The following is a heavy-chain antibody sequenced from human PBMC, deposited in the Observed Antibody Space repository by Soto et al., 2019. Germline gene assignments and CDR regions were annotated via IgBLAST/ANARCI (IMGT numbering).Heavy chain of an antibody. CDR3: ARRGDSSFYGMDV. J-gene: IGHJ6*02. Sequence: QVQLQESGPGLVKPSQTLSLTCTVSGGSISSGGYYWSWIRQHPGKGLEWIGYIYYSGSTYYNPSLKSRVIISVDTSKNQFSLKLSSVTAADTAVYYCARRGDSSFYGMDVWGQGTTVTVSS. CDR2: IYYSGST. V-gene: IGHV4-31*03. CDR1: GGSISSGGYY. D-gene: IGHD3-22*01.